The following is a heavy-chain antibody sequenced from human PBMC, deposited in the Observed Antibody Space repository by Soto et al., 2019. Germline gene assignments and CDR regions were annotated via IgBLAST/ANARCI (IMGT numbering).Heavy chain of an antibody. V-gene: IGHV5-51*01. CDR1: GYSFTSYW. Sequence: GESLKISCKGSGYSFTSYWIDWVRQMPGKGLEWMGIIYPGDSDTRYSPSFQGQVTISADKSISTAYLQWSSLKASDTAMYDCARLKAGGGSYYYYGMDVWGQGTTVTVSS. D-gene: IGHD2-15*01. CDR3: ARLKAGGGSYYYYGMDV. CDR2: IYPGDSDT. J-gene: IGHJ6*02.